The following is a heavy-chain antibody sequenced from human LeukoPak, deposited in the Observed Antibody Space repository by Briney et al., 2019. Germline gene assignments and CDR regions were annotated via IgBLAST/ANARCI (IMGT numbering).Heavy chain of an antibody. V-gene: IGHV5-51*01. Sequence: GASVKVSCKASGYSFTSYWIGWVRQMPGKGLEWMGIIYPGDSDTRYSPSFQGQVTISADKSISTAYLQWSSLKASDTAMYYCARLPTGSSWPFDYRGQGTLVTVSS. CDR3: ARLPTGSSWPFDY. D-gene: IGHD6-13*01. CDR2: IYPGDSDT. CDR1: GYSFTSYW. J-gene: IGHJ4*02.